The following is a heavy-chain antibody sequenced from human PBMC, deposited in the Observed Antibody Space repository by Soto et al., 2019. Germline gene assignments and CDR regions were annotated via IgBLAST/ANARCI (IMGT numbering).Heavy chain of an antibody. Sequence: EVQLVESGGGLVQHGGSLRLSCVASGFIYSNYWMRWVRQAPGKGLEWVANINHDGSEKYYVDSVKGRFTISRDNAKNSLYLQMNGLSAEDTAVYYCARGSSASGFDPWGQGTLVTVSS. CDR3: ARGSSASGFDP. J-gene: IGHJ5*02. CDR2: INHDGSEK. CDR1: GFIYSNYW. D-gene: IGHD2-2*01. V-gene: IGHV3-7*05.